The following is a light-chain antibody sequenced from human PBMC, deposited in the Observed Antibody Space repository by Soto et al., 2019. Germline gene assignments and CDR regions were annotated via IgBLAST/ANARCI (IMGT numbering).Light chain of an antibody. CDR3: QQYGKLPRT. Sequence: EIVLTQSPGTLSLSPGQRATLSCRASESISRDYLAWYQQRLGQAPRLLIYGASSGATGIPDRFSGSGSGTDFTLTISRLEPEDFAVYYCQQYGKLPRTFGQGTKVEIK. J-gene: IGKJ1*01. CDR1: ESISRDY. CDR2: GAS. V-gene: IGKV3-20*01.